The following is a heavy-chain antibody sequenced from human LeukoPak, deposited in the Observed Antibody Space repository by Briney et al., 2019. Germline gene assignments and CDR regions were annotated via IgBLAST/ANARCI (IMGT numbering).Heavy chain of an antibody. CDR1: GFTVSSKY. Sequence: GGSLRLSCAASGFTVSSKYMSWVRQAPGKGLEWVSVIYSGGGTNYPDSVKGRFIISRDNSKNTVYLQMNSLRAEDTAVYYCASFQTTIFDYWGQGTLVTVSS. CDR2: IYSGGGT. D-gene: IGHD5-12*01. J-gene: IGHJ4*02. V-gene: IGHV3-66*01. CDR3: ASFQTTIFDY.